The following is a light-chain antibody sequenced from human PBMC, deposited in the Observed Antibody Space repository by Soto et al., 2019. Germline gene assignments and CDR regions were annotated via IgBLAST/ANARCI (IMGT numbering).Light chain of an antibody. V-gene: IGLV2-14*01. CDR3: SSYTSSSTL. J-gene: IGLJ1*01. CDR1: SSDVGGYNY. Sequence: QSSLTQPASVSGSPGQSITISCTGTSSDVGGYNYVSWYQQHPGKAPKLMISDVSNRPSGVSNRFSGSKSGNTASLTISGLQAEDEADDYCSSYTSSSTLFGTGTKVTVL. CDR2: DVS.